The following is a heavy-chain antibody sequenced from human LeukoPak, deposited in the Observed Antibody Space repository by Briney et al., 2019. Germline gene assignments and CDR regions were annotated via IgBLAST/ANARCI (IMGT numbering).Heavy chain of an antibody. Sequence: GGSLRLSCAASGFTFDDYGMTWVRQAPGKGLEWVSSINWNGGRTYYVDSVKGRFTISRDNAKKSLYLQMNSLRAEDTALYYCAKAHFGELLGIDYWGQGTLVTVSS. CDR2: INWNGGRT. V-gene: IGHV3-20*04. D-gene: IGHD3-10*01. CDR3: AKAHFGELLGIDY. CDR1: GFTFDDYG. J-gene: IGHJ4*02.